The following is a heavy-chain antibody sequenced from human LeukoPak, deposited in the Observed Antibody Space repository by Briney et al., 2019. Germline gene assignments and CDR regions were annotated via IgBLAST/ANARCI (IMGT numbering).Heavy chain of an antibody. CDR1: GFTFSDYY. J-gene: IGHJ4*01. Sequence: GGSLILSCAASGFTFSDYYMSWVRQAPGKGLEGVGRIKSKTDGGTTDYAAPVKGSFTISRDDSKNTLYLQINSLKTDDTAEYYCTSDPAEKAMVADYWGQGTLVTVSS. D-gene: IGHD5-18*01. CDR3: TSDPAEKAMVADY. CDR2: IKSKTDGGTT. V-gene: IGHV3-15*01.